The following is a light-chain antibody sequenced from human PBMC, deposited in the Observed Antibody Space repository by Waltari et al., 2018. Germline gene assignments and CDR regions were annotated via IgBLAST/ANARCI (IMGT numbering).Light chain of an antibody. CDR2: TSY. V-gene: IGLV1-44*01. CDR3: ATWDDSLNAWV. Sequence: QSVLTQPPSASGTPGQRVTIPCSGSRSNNGTDTVTWYQKLPGTAPKLLIHTSYQRPSGVPDRFSGSKSGTSASLTISGLQSEDEADYYCATWDDSLNAWVFGGGTKLTVL. J-gene: IGLJ3*02. CDR1: RSNNGTDT.